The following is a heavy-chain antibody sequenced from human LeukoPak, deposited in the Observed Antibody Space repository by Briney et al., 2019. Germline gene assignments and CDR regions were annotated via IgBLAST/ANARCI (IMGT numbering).Heavy chain of an antibody. D-gene: IGHD3-10*01. J-gene: IGHJ4*02. CDR3: AKHLDYYGSGSFDY. CDR1: GFTFSSYA. V-gene: IGHV3-23*01. CDR2: ISGSGGST. Sequence: GGSLRLSCAASGFTFSSYAMSWVRQAPGKGLEWVSAISGSGGSTYYADSVKGRFTISIDNSKNTLYLQMNSLRAEDTAVYYCAKHLDYYGSGSFDYWGQGTLVTVSS.